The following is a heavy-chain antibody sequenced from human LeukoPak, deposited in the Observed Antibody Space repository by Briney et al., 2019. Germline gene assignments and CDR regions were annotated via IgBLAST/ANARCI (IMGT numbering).Heavy chain of an antibody. CDR2: ISYDGRNK. V-gene: IGHV3-30*01. J-gene: IGHJ3*02. D-gene: IGHD1-14*01. CDR1: GFYFRSYT. Sequence: GGSLSLSCAASGFYFRSYTMYWLRQAPGKGLEWVGLISYDGRNKYYADSLDGRFTIARDNSNHPLYLQTNSLRAEDTAVYYCARDVTAGGDAFDIWGQGTMVTVSS. CDR3: ARDVTAGGDAFDI.